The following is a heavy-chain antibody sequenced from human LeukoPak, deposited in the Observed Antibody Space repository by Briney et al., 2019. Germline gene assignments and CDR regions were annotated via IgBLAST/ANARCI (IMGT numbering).Heavy chain of an antibody. CDR1: GFTFSSHG. CDR2: IWNDGSDK. J-gene: IGHJ4*02. CDR3: ARGCGGTPRCYIIDN. Sequence: PGGSLRLSCEASGFTFSSHGMHWVRQPPGKGLEWVAVIWNDGSDKYYGDSVKGRFTVSRDNFKNTLYLQMDSLRAEDTAVYYCARGCGGTPRCYIIDNWGQGTLVTVSS. D-gene: IGHD2-21*01. V-gene: IGHV3-33*01.